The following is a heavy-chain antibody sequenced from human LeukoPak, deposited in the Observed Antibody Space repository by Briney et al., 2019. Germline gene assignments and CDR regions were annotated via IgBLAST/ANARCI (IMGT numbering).Heavy chain of an antibody. CDR1: GFTFSSYA. CDR3: AKARGRGKYYYDSSGYYYGVLDY. J-gene: IGHJ4*02. CDR2: ISGSGGST. D-gene: IGHD3-22*01. Sequence: PGGSLRLSCAASGFTFSSYAMSWVRQAPGKGLEWVSAISGSGGSTYYADSVKGRFTISRDNSKNTLYLQMNSLRAEDTAVYYCAKARGRGKYYYDSSGYYYGVLDYWGQGTLVTVSS. V-gene: IGHV3-23*01.